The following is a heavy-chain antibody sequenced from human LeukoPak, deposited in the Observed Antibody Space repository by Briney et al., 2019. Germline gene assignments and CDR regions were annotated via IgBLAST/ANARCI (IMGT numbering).Heavy chain of an antibody. CDR3: AKDGDITMVRGVTKKSYFDY. D-gene: IGHD3-10*01. V-gene: IGHV3-23*01. CDR1: GFTFSSYA. J-gene: IGHJ4*02. Sequence: GGSLRLSCAASGFTFSSYAMSWVRQAPGKGLEWVSAISGSGGSTYYADSVKGRFTIPRDNSKNTLYLQMNSLRAEDTAVYYCAKDGDITMVRGVTKKSYFDYWGQGTLVTVSS. CDR2: ISGSGGST.